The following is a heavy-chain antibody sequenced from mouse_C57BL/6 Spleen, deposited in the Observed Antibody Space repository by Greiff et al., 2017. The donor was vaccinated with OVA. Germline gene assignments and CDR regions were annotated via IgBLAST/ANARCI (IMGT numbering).Heavy chain of an antibody. J-gene: IGHJ2*01. CDR3: ARNWDSYFDY. Sequence: EVKLQESGGDLVKPGGSLKLSCAASGFTFSSYGMSWVRQTPDKRLEWVATISSGGSYTYYPDSVKGRFTISRDNAKNTLYLQMSSLKSEDTAMYYCARNWDSYFDYWGQGTTLTVSS. CDR1: GFTFSSYG. D-gene: IGHD4-1*01. V-gene: IGHV5-6*01. CDR2: ISSGGSYT.